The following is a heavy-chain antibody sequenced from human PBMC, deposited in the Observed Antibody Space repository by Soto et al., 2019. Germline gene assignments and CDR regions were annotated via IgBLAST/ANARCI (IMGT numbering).Heavy chain of an antibody. CDR1: GGSISSYY. CDR3: ARETYYYYMDV. CDR2: IYYSGST. Sequence: SETLSLTCTVSGGSISSYYWSWIRQPPGKGLEWIGYIYYSGSTNYNPSLKSRVTISVDTSKNQFSLKLSSVTAADTAVYYCARETYYYYMDVWGKGTTVTVSS. J-gene: IGHJ6*03. V-gene: IGHV4-59*01.